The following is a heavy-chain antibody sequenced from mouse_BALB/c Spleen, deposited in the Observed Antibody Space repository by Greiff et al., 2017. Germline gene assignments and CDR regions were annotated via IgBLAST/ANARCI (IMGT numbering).Heavy chain of an antibody. Sequence: DVKLVESGGGLVKPGGSLKLSCAASGFTFSSYTMSWVRQTPEKRLEWVATISSGGSYTYYPDSVKGRFTISRDNAKNTLYLQMSSLKSEDTATYYCTRTVYAMDYWGQGTSVTVSS. J-gene: IGHJ4*01. V-gene: IGHV5-6-4*01. CDR2: ISSGGSYT. D-gene: IGHD1-1*01. CDR3: TRTVYAMDY. CDR1: GFTFSSYT.